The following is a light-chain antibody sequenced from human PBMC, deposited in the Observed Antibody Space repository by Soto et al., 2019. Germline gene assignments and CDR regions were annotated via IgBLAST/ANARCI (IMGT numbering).Light chain of an antibody. Sequence: QSALTQPASVSGSPGQSITISCTGTSSGVGSHNFVSWYQQHPGKAPELMIYEVSKRPSGVSNRFSGSKSGNTASLTISGLQAEDEADYYCYSYVGSISFGGGTKVTVL. CDR1: SSGVGSHNF. J-gene: IGLJ2*01. CDR3: YSYVGSIS. CDR2: EVS. V-gene: IGLV2-23*02.